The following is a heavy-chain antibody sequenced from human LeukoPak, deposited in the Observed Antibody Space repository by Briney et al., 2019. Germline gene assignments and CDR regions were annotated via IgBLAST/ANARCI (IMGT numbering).Heavy chain of an antibody. V-gene: IGHV1-24*01. Sequence: ASVKVSCKVSGYTLTELSMHWVRQAPGKGLEWRGGFDPEDGETIYAQKFQGRVTMTEDTSTDTAYMELSSLRSEDTAVYYCATNDLLAVTGGEFDYWGQGTLVTVSS. D-gene: IGHD4-11*01. CDR3: ATNDLLAVTGGEFDY. CDR2: FDPEDGET. J-gene: IGHJ4*02. CDR1: GYTLTELS.